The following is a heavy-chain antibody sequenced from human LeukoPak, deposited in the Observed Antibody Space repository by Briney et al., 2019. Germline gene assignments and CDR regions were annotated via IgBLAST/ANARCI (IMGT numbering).Heavy chain of an antibody. J-gene: IGHJ4*02. CDR2: IARSGGYT. V-gene: IGHV3-23*01. D-gene: IGHD3-16*01. CDR3: AKLPAAGGDYVYMDS. Sequence: RGSLRLSCAASGFTFTNYAMTWVRQAPGKGLEWVSAIARSGGYTYYADSVRGRFTISRDNSKNTLYLQMSSLRAEDTAVYYCAKLPAAGGDYVYMDSWGQGTLVTVSS. CDR1: GFTFTNYA.